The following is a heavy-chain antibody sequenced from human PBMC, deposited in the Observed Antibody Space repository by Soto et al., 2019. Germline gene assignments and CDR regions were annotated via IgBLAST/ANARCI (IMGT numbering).Heavy chain of an antibody. V-gene: IGHV1-3*01. Sequence: QVQLVQSGAEVKRPGASVKVSCKASGYTFTSYAMYWVRQAPGQRLEWMGWINVGNGNTKNSQEFQGRVTIARDTSASTAYMELSSLRSEDTAVYYCARDRSGPGIPAAGPDYWGQGTLVTVSS. J-gene: IGHJ4*02. CDR1: GYTFTSYA. CDR2: INVGNGNT. D-gene: IGHD6-13*01. CDR3: ARDRSGPGIPAAGPDY.